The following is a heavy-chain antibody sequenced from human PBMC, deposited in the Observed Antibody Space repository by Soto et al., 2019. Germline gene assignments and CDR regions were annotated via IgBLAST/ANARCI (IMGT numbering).Heavy chain of an antibody. Sequence: SETLSLTCAVYGGSFSGYYWSWIRQPPGKGLEWIGEINHSGSTNYNPSLKSRVTISVDTSKNQFSLKLSSVTAADTAVYYCARGSDSSSWYGDNYYYYGMDVWGQGTKVTVSS. CDR1: GGSFSGYY. J-gene: IGHJ6*02. D-gene: IGHD6-13*01. V-gene: IGHV4-34*01. CDR3: ARGSDSSSWYGDNYYYYGMDV. CDR2: INHSGST.